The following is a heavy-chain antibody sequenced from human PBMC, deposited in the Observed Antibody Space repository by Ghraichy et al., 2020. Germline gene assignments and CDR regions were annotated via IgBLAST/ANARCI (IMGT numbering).Heavy chain of an antibody. J-gene: IGHJ4*02. CDR1: GGSISSSSYY. V-gene: IGHV4-39*01. D-gene: IGHD3-22*01. CDR2: IYYSGST. CDR3: AGHGMSLADSSGYYPFDY. Sequence: SETLSLTCTVSGGSISSSSYYWGWIRQPPGKGLEWIGSIYYSGSTYYNPSLKSRVTISVDTSKNQFPLKLSSVTAADTAVYYCAGHGMSLADSSGYYPFDYWGQGTLVTVSS.